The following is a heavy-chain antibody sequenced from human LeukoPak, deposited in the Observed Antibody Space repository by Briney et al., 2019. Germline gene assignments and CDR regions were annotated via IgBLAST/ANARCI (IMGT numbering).Heavy chain of an antibody. CDR2: IYYSGTS. J-gene: IGHJ4*02. Sequence: NPSETLSLTCTVSGGSISTTSDYWGWIRQPPGRGLEWIGSIYYSGTSEYNPSLASRVTMSVDTSKNQFSLKLSSVTAADTAVYYCGRDRRATYYYDSSGYYSDFWGQGTLVTVSS. D-gene: IGHD3-22*01. CDR1: GGSISTTSDY. CDR3: GRDRRATYYYDSSGYYSDF. V-gene: IGHV4-39*07.